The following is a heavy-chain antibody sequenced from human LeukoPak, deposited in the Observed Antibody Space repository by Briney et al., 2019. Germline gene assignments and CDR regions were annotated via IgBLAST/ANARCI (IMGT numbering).Heavy chain of an antibody. CDR2: ISYDGNNK. CDR1: GFTFSNYA. Sequence: GGSLRLSCAASGFTFSNYAMHWVRQAPGRGLEWVAAISYDGNNKYYADSVKGRFTISRDNSKNTLYLQMNSLRAEDTAVYYCARGPRFTIRLIVVVTKGHFDYWGQGTLVTVSS. CDR3: ARGPRFTIRLIVVVTKGHFDY. D-gene: IGHD3-22*01. J-gene: IGHJ4*02. V-gene: IGHV3-30*04.